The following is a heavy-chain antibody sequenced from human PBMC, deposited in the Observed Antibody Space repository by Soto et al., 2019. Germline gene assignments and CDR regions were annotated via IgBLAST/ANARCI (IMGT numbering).Heavy chain of an antibody. CDR1: GFTFSSYG. Sequence: GGSLRLSCAASGFTFSSYGMHWVRQAPGKGLEWVAVIWYDGSNKYYADSVKGRFTISRDNSKNTLYLQMNSLRAEDTAVYYCARDASDYSGYDYYYYGMDVWGQGTTVTVSS. CDR3: ARDASDYSGYDYYYYGMDV. V-gene: IGHV3-33*01. D-gene: IGHD5-12*01. CDR2: IWYDGSNK. J-gene: IGHJ6*02.